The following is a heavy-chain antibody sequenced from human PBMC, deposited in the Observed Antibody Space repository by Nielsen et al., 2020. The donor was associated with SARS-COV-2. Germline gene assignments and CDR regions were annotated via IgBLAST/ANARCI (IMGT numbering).Heavy chain of an antibody. CDR1: GFTFSSYA. CDR2: ISYDGSNK. CDR3: ARVLTTVTTVSGINY. D-gene: IGHD4-17*01. J-gene: IGHJ4*02. V-gene: IGHV3-30*04. Sequence: GSLKISCAASGFTFSSYAMHWVRQAPGKGLEWVAVISYDGSNKYYADSVKGRFTISRDNSKNTLYLQMNSLRAEDTAVYYCARVLTTVTTVSGINYWGQGTLVTVSS.